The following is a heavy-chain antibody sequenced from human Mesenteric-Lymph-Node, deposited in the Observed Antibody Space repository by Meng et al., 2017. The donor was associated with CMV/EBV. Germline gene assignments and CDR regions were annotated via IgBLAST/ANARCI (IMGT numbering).Heavy chain of an antibody. CDR1: GGSISSSSYY. D-gene: IGHD1-26*01. J-gene: IGHJ4*02. CDR3: ASEGKEGDFDY. V-gene: IGHV4-39*07. Sequence: GSLRLSCTVSGGSISSSSYYWGWIRQPPGKGLEWIGSIYYSGSTYYNPSLKSRVTMSVDTSRNQFSLKMSSVTAADTAVYYCASEGKEGDFDYWGQGSLVTVSS. CDR2: IYYSGST.